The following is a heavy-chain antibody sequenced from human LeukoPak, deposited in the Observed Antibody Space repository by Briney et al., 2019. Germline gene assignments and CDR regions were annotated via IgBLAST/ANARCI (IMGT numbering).Heavy chain of an antibody. D-gene: IGHD6-6*01. CDR2: MTPKRVIA. J-gene: IGHJ4*01. Sequence: ASVKVSCKASVYTFTSYDINWVRQAPGQGLERMGGMTPKRVIARYTHRFQSTVTTSRSTSISAAYTELCTLRSVNTPVYNSASRPEAAGAVRRRGGQGTLVTASS. CDR3: ASRPEAAGAVRRR. CDR1: VYTFTSYD. V-gene: IGHV1-8*03.